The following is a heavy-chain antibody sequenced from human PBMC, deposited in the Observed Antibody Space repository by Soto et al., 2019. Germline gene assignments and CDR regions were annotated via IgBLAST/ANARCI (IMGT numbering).Heavy chain of an antibody. Sequence: GGSLRLSCAASGFTFSSYAMSWVRQAPGKGLEWVSAISGSGGSTYYADSVKGRFTISRDNSKNTLYLQMNSLRAEDTAVYYCAKGRRLRWHDPYYFDYWGQGTLVTVSS. CDR2: ISGSGGST. D-gene: IGHD1-1*01. J-gene: IGHJ4*02. V-gene: IGHV3-23*01. CDR3: AKGRRLRWHDPYYFDY. CDR1: GFTFSSYA.